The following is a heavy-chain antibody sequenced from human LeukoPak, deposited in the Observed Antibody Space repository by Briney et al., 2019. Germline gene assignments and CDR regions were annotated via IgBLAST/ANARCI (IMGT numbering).Heavy chain of an antibody. CDR2: ISAYNGNT. CDR1: GYTFTSYG. D-gene: IGHD3-22*01. Sequence: ASVKVSCKASGYTFTSYGISWVRQAPGQGLEWMGWISAYNGNTNYAQKLQGRVTMTTDTSTSTAYMELRSLRSDDTAVYYCAREERITMIVVVYHDAFDIWGQGTMVTVSS. J-gene: IGHJ3*02. V-gene: IGHV1-18*01. CDR3: AREERITMIVVVYHDAFDI.